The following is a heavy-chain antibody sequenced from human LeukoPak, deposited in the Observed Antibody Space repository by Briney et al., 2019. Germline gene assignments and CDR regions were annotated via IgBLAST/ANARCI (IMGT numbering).Heavy chain of an antibody. J-gene: IGHJ5*02. CDR2: IKQDGREK. V-gene: IGHV3-7*01. Sequence: GGSLRLSCAASGFTFSSYWMSWVRQAPGKGLEWVANIKQDGREKYYVDSVKGRFTISRDNAKNSLYLQMNSLRAEDTAVYYCARYYYDSSGYPYPTIWFDPWGQGTLVTVSS. CDR3: ARYYYDSSGYPYPTIWFDP. CDR1: GFTFSSYW. D-gene: IGHD3-22*01.